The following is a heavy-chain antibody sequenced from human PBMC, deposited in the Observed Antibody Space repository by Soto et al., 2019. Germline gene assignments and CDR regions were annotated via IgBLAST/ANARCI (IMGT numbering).Heavy chain of an antibody. Sequence: PENLPLTYPISGVSMSSDNRWNWVRQPPGKGREWIGEIYHTGSTIYNPSLKSRVAISXXXXXXQXSXRXXXVTAXDTAIYYCAGAHLTAPYAFDVWGPWRLVT. CDR3: AGAHLTAPYAFDV. CDR2: IYHTGST. J-gene: IGHJ3*01. CDR1: GVSMSSDNR. D-gene: IGHD5-18*01. V-gene: IGHV4-4*03.